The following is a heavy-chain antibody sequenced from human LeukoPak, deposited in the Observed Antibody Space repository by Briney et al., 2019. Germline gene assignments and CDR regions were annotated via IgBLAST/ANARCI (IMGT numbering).Heavy chain of an antibody. J-gene: IGHJ3*02. CDR2: IYHSGST. V-gene: IGHV4-39*07. CDR1: GGSLSSSSYY. Sequence: PSETLSLTCTVSGGSLSSSSYYWGWIRQPPGKGLEWIGSIYHSGSTYFHPSLKSRVTISVDTSKNQFSLKLSSVTAADTAVYYCARDQAAYYDRSGYHYSSTAAAFDIWGQGTVVTVSS. CDR3: ARDQAAYYDRSGYHYSSTAAAFDI. D-gene: IGHD3-22*01.